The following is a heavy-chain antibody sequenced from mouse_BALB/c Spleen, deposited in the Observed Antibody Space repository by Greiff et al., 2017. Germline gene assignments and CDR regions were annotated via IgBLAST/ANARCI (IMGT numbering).Heavy chain of an antibody. Sequence: LVESGGGLVQPGGSLKLSCAASGFTFSSYGMSWVRQTPDKRLELVATINSNGGSTYYPDSVKGRFTISRDNAKNTLYLQMSSLKSEDTAMYYCARATTVVATLFYYAMDYWGQGTSVTVSS. CDR1: GFTFSSYG. D-gene: IGHD1-1*01. J-gene: IGHJ4*01. CDR2: INSNGGST. CDR3: ARATTVVATLFYYAMDY. V-gene: IGHV5-6-3*01.